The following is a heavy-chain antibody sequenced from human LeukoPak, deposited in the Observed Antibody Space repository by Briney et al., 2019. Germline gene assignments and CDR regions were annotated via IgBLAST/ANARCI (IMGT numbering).Heavy chain of an antibody. CDR3: ARHEANTMYYHYGMDV. CDR2: IYDSGTT. CDR1: GGSISSSTYY. Sequence: SETLSLTCTVSGGSISSSTYYWGWIRQPPGKGLERIGTIYDSGTTYYNPSLKSRVTISVDTSKNQFSLKLTSVTAVDTAVYYCARHEANTMYYHYGMDVCGQGTTVTVSS. D-gene: IGHD4/OR15-4a*01. J-gene: IGHJ6*02. V-gene: IGHV4-39*01.